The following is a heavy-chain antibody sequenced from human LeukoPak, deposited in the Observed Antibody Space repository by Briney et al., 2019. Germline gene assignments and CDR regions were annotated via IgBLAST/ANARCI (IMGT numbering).Heavy chain of an antibody. CDR2: FDPEDGET. Sequence: ASVKVSCKVSGCTLTELSMHWVRQAPGKGLEWMGGFDPEDGETIYAQKFQGRVTMTEDTSTDTAYMELSSLRSEDTAVYYCATPGNNPTLSRFDYWGQGTLVTVYS. CDR3: ATPGNNPTLSRFDY. V-gene: IGHV1-24*01. D-gene: IGHD1-1*01. CDR1: GCTLTELS. J-gene: IGHJ4*02.